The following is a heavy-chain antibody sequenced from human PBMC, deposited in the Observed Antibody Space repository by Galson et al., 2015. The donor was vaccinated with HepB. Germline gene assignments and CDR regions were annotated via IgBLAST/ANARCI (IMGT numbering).Heavy chain of an antibody. CDR3: ARSKRGGENYFDY. D-gene: IGHD3-10*01. CDR2: IKQDGSEK. CDR1: GFTFSSYW. V-gene: IGHV3-7*03. Sequence: SLRLSCAASGFTFSSYWMSWVRQAPGKGLEWVANIKQDGSEKYYVDSVKGRFTISRDNAKNSLYLQMNSLRAEDTAVYYCARSKRGGENYFDYWGQGTLVTVSS. J-gene: IGHJ4*02.